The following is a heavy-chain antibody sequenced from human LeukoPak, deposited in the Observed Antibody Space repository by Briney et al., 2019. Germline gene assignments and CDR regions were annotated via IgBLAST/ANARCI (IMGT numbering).Heavy chain of an antibody. Sequence: ASVKVSCKASGYTFTGYYMHWVRQAPGQGLEWMGRINPNSGGTDYAQKFQGRVTMTRDTAISTAYMELSRLRSDDTAVYYCARDTTMVRGVIKRARFDYWGQGTLVTVSS. CDR1: GYTFTGYY. J-gene: IGHJ4*02. V-gene: IGHV1-2*06. CDR3: ARDTTMVRGVIKRARFDY. CDR2: INPNSGGT. D-gene: IGHD3-10*01.